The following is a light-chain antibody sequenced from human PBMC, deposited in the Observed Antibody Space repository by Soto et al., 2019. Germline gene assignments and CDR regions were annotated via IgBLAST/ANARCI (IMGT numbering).Light chain of an antibody. CDR2: KAS. V-gene: IGKV1-5*03. CDR1: QTISSW. Sequence: DIQMTQSPSTLSGSVGDRVTITCRASQTISSWLAWYQQKTGKAPKLLIYKASTLKSGVPSRFSGSGSGTQFTLTNSSLQPDDFAVYYCQQRTNWHPWTFGQGTKVDI. J-gene: IGKJ1*01. CDR3: QQRTNWHPWT.